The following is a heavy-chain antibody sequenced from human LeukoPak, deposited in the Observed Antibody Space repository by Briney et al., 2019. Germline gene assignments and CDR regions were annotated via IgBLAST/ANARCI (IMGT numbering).Heavy chain of an antibody. J-gene: IGHJ4*02. CDR1: GGSISSYS. CDR3: ARHVRGNKQWLVLGY. V-gene: IGHV4-59*08. CDR2: IYYSRST. D-gene: IGHD6-19*01. Sequence: SETLSLTCTVSGGSISSYSWSWIRQPPGKGLEWIGYIYYSRSTNYNPSLKSRVTISVDTSKTQFSLKLSSVTAADTAVYVCARHVRGNKQWLVLGYWGQGTLVTVSS.